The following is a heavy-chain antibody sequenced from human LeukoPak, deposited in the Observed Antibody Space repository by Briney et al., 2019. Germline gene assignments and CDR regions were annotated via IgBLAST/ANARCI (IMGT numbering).Heavy chain of an antibody. CDR1: GYSISSGYY. CDR3: ARLPTVTFFDY. D-gene: IGHD4-17*01. J-gene: IGHJ4*02. V-gene: IGHV4-38-2*02. CDR2: IYYSGST. Sequence: SETLSLTYTVSGYSISSGYYWSWIRQPPGKGLEWIGSIYYSGSTYYNPSLKSRVTISVDTSKNQFSLKLSSVTAADTAVYYCARLPTVTFFDYWGQGTLVTVSS.